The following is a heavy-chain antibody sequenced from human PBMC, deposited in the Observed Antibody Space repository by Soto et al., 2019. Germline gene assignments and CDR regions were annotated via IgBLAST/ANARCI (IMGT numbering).Heavy chain of an antibody. CDR2: VSYSDST. V-gene: IGHV4-59*01. J-gene: IGHJ4*02. Sequence: PSETLSLTCTVSGGSINNFYWSWIRQPPGKGLEWIGYVSYSDSTNYNPSLKSRVTISVDTSKNQFSLKLSSVTAADTAVYYCARSDGRYWGQGTLVTVSS. CDR3: ARSDGRY. CDR1: GGSINNFY.